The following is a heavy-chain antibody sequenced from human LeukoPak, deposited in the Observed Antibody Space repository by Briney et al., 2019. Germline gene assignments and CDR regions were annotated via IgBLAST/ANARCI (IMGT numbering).Heavy chain of an antibody. CDR3: AGNPAYGDY. CDR1: GFTFSSFS. V-gene: IGHV3-48*04. J-gene: IGHJ4*02. CDR2: ISSTSSTI. D-gene: IGHD4-17*01. Sequence: GSLRLSCAASGFTFSSFSMNWVRQAPGKGLEWVSYISSTSSTIYYADSVKGRFTISRDNAKNSLYLQMNSLRAEDTAVYYCAGNPAYGDYWGQGTLVTVSS.